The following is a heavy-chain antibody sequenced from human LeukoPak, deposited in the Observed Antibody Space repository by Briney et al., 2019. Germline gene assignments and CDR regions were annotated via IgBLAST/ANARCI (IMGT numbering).Heavy chain of an antibody. V-gene: IGHV3-21*01. D-gene: IGHD6-19*01. CDR2: ISSSSSYI. CDR3: ARVRDDLFISRYSSGWLYFDY. J-gene: IGHJ4*02. Sequence: KTGGSLRLSCAASGFTFSSYSMNWVRQAPGKGLEWVSSISSSSSYIYYADSVKGRFTISRDNAKNSLYLQMNSLRAEDTAVYYCARVRDDLFISRYSSGWLYFDYWGQGTLVTVSS. CDR1: GFTFSSYS.